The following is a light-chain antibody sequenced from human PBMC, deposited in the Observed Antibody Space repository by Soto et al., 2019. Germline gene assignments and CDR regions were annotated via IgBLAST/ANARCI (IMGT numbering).Light chain of an antibody. V-gene: IGKV3-20*01. CDR1: QTVAYTY. CDR3: QQYVSTPLT. Sequence: EIVLTQSPGILSLSPGARATLSCRASQTVAYTYLAWYQQKPGQAPRLLIYGTSTRATGTPDRFIGSGSGTAFTLNSSRLEPEVVAVYYCQQYVSTPLTFGRGTKVE. J-gene: IGKJ1*01. CDR2: GTS.